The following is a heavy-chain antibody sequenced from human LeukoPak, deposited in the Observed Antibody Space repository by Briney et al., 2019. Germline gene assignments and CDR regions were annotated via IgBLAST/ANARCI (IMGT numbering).Heavy chain of an antibody. CDR1: GGSISAYY. CDR3: ATMFGESSDFDH. V-gene: IGHV4-4*07. CDR2: LHSSGET. J-gene: IGHJ4*02. D-gene: IGHD3-10*02. Sequence: PSETLSLTCVVSGGSISAYYWNWIRQPAGKGLEWIGRLHSSGETTSNPSLRSRATMSLDTSRNHFSLNLTSVTAADTAIYYCATMFGESSDFDHWGQGTLVTVSS.